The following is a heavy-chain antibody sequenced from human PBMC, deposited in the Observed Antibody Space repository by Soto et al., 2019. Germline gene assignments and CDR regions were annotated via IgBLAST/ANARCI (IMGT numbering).Heavy chain of an antibody. CDR1: GFTFSSYE. CDR3: ASAPGAYCGGDCYPDDY. J-gene: IGHJ4*02. V-gene: IGHV3-48*03. CDR2: ISSSGSTI. Sequence: EVQLVESGGGLVQPGGSLRLSCAASGFTFSSYEMNWVRQAPGKGQEWVSYISSSGSTIYYADSVKGRFTISRDNAKNSLYLQMNSLRAEDTAVYYCASAPGAYCGGDCYPDDYWGQGTLVTVSS. D-gene: IGHD2-21*02.